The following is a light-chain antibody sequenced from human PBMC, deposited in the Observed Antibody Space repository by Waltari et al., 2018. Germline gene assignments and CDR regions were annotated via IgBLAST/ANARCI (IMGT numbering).Light chain of an antibody. CDR1: QSVLYSSDNRNY. CDR3: QQYYITPLS. CDR2: WAS. V-gene: IGKV4-1*01. Sequence: DIVMTQSPDSLAVSLGERATINCKSSQSVLYSSDNRNYLAWYQQKPGQPPNLLIYWASTRESGAPDRFRGSGSGTDFTLTISSLQAEDVAVYYCQQYYITPLSFGGGTKVEIK. J-gene: IGKJ4*01.